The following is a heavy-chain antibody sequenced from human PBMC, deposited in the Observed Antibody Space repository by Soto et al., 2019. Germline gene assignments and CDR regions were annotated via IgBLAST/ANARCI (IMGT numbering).Heavy chain of an antibody. V-gene: IGHV4-31*03. CDR3: ARGSSIAGLYYGMDV. Sequence: SVTLSLNCTVPSVSIASVGYYWTCILQHPGKGLEWIGYNYYSGITYYNPSLKSRVTISLDTSKNQFSLKLSSVTAADTAVYYCARGSSIAGLYYGMDVWGQGTTVT. CDR2: NYYSGIT. J-gene: IGHJ6*02. CDR1: SVSIASVGYY. D-gene: IGHD6-6*01.